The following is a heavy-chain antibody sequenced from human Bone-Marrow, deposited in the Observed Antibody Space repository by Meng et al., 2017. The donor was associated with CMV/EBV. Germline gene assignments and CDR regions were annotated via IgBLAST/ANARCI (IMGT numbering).Heavy chain of an antibody. V-gene: IGHV4-34*01. CDR1: GGSFSGYD. CDR3: ARDVAVAGTGGLYYYYYGMDV. J-gene: IGHJ6*02. Sequence: GSLRLSCAVYGGSFSGYDWTWIRQSPGKGLEWIGEINHRGSTNYNPSLKSRVTISVDTSKNQFSLKLSSVTAADTAVYYCARDVAVAGTGGLYYYYYGMDVWGQGTTVTVSS. CDR2: INHRGST. D-gene: IGHD6-19*01.